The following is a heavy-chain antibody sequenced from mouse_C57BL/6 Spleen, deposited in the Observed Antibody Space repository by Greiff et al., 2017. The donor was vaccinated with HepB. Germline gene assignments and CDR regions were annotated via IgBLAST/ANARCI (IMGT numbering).Heavy chain of an antibody. D-gene: IGHD1-1*01. V-gene: IGHV1-4*01. CDR1: GYTFTSYT. J-gene: IGHJ1*03. CDR2: INPSSGYT. CDR3: ARWGSTVVATDWYFDV. Sequence: VKLVESGAELARPGASVKMSCKASGYTFTSYTMHWVKQRPGQGLEWIGYINPSSGYTKYNQKFKDKATLTADKSSSTAYMQLSSLTSEDSAVYYCARWGSTVVATDWYFDVWGTGTTVTVSS.